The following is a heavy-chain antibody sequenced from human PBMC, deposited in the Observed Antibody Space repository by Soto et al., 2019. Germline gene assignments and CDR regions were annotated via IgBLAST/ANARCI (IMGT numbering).Heavy chain of an antibody. J-gene: IGHJ4*02. D-gene: IGHD1-26*01. CDR1: GYSFTGID. Sequence: ASVKVSCKASGYSFTGIDINWVRQTTGQGLEWMGWMEPSSGRTGYAQKFQGRVTMTRDTSINTVYMELSSLTSDDTAFYYCARGVTAGVDYWGQGTLVTVSS. V-gene: IGHV1-8*01. CDR3: ARGVTAGVDY. CDR2: MEPSSGRT.